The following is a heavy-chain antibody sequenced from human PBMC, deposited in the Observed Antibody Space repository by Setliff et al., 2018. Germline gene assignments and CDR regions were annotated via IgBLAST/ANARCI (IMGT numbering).Heavy chain of an antibody. D-gene: IGHD3-10*01. CDR3: AREELWFGELASYYYYGMDV. Sequence: PGGSLRLSCAASGFTFSNYAMGWVRQAPGEGLEWVSTISSSSSYIYYADSVKGRFTISRDNSKNSLYLQMNSLRAEDTAVYYCAREELWFGELASYYYYGMDVWGQGTTVTVSS. CDR1: GFTFSNYA. CDR2: ISSSSSYI. J-gene: IGHJ6*02. V-gene: IGHV3-21*01.